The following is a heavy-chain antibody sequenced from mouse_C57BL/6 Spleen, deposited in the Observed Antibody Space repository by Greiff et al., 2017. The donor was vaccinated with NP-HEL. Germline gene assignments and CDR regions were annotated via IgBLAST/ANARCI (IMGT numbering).Heavy chain of an antibody. V-gene: IGHV3-6*01. D-gene: IGHD1-1*01. CDR1: GYSITSGYY. J-gene: IGHJ1*03. CDR3: ATHYYGRVWYFDV. Sequence: EVKLQESGPGLVKPSQSLSLTCSVTGYSITSGYYWNWIRQFPGNKQEWMGYISYDGSNNYNPSLKNRISITRDTSKNQFFLKLNSVTTEDTATYYCATHYYGRVWYFDVWGTGTTVTVSS. CDR2: ISYDGSN.